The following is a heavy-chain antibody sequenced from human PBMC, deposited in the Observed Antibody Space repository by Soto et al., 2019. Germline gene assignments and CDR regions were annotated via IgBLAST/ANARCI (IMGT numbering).Heavy chain of an antibody. Sequence: GGSLRLSCAAPGFTFSDYYMSWIRQAPGKGLEWVSYISSSGSTIYYADSVKGRFTISRDNAKNSLYLQMNSLRAEDTAVYYCARVKVVVTLDAFDIWGQGTMVTVS. CDR1: GFTFSDYY. V-gene: IGHV3-11*01. CDR2: ISSSGSTI. J-gene: IGHJ3*02. CDR3: ARVKVVVTLDAFDI. D-gene: IGHD3-22*01.